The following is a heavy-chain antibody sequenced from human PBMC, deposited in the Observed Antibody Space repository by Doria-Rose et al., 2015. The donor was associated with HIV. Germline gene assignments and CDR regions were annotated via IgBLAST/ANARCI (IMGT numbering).Heavy chain of an antibody. Sequence: VQLLESGPGLVKPSETLSLTCSVSGGSISHYYWSWIRQPPGKGLEYIGDIFYTGSTNCSPSLKGRVSISIDTSKNKFSLRLSSVTAADTAVYYCARVLSGTYDYWGQGTLVTVSS. CDR1: GGSISHYY. J-gene: IGHJ4*02. CDR3: ARVLSGTYDY. CDR2: IFYTGST. V-gene: IGHV4-59*01. D-gene: IGHD1-26*01.